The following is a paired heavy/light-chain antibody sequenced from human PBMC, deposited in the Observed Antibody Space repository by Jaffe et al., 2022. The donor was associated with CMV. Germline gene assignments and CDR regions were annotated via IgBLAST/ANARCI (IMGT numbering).Heavy chain of an antibody. J-gene: IGHJ6*02. CDR3: AHRHSAAAGAGGTYFYYYGMDV. D-gene: IGHD6-13*01. V-gene: IGHV2-5*01. CDR2: IYWNDDK. CDR1: GLPLSTSGVG. Sequence: QITLKESGPTLVKPTQTLTLTCTLSGLPLSTSGVGVGWIRQPPGKALEWLALIYWNDDKRYSPSLKSRLTISKDTSRNQVALTMTNMDPVDTATYYCAHRHSAAAGAGGTYFYYYGMDVWGQGTTVTVSS.
Light chain of an antibody. CDR2: AAS. CDR3: QHYYSNPYT. CDR1: QGIANS. J-gene: IGKJ2*01. Sequence: DIQMTQSPSSLSASVGDRVTITCRASQGIANSLAWYQQKPGKAPKLLLFAASRLEGGVPSRFSGGGSGTDYTLTIRSLQPEDFATYYCQHYYSNPYTFGQGTKLEIK. V-gene: IGKV1-NL1*01.